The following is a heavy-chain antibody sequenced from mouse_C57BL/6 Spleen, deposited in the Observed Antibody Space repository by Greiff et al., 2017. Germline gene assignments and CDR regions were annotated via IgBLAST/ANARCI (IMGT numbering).Heavy chain of an antibody. CDR1: GYTFTSYG. CDR3: ARRGITTVVATDY. Sequence: VQLMESGAELARPGASVKLSCKASGYTFTSYGISWVKQRTGQGLEWIGEIYPRSGNTYYNEKFKGKATLTADKSSSTAYMELRSLTSEDSAVYFCARRGITTVVATDYWGQGTTLTVSS. J-gene: IGHJ2*01. CDR2: IYPRSGNT. V-gene: IGHV1-81*01. D-gene: IGHD1-1*01.